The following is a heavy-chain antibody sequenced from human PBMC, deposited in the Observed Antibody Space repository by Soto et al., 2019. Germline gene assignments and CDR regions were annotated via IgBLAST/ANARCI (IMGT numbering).Heavy chain of an antibody. CDR1: GFTFSSYW. Sequence: EVQLVESGGGLVQPGGSLRLSCAASGFTFSSYWMSWVRQAPGKGLEWVAHTRQDGGQEYYVDSVKGRFTISRDNAKNSLYLQMNSLRVEDTAFYYCARYPNPTVAGLPFDLWGQGTLVTVSS. V-gene: IGHV3-7*03. J-gene: IGHJ4*02. D-gene: IGHD6-19*01. CDR2: TRQDGGQE. CDR3: ARYPNPTVAGLPFDL.